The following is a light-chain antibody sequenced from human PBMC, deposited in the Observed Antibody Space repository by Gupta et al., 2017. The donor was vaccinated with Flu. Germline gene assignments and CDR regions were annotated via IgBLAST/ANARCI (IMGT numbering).Light chain of an antibody. V-gene: IGKV1-39*01. Sequence: PPALSASVGDRVTIACRASKSIRNYLNWYQQKPGKAPKLLIYAASSLQSGVPSRFSGSGSGTDFALTISRLQPEDFATYYCQQGYKTPPTFGQGTKVEIK. CDR1: KSIRNY. CDR2: AAS. CDR3: QQGYKTPPT. J-gene: IGKJ1*01.